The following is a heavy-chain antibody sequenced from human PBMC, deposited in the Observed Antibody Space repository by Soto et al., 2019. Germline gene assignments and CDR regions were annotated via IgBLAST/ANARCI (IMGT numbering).Heavy chain of an antibody. CDR3: AKRRGEGYFDL. V-gene: IGHV3-23*01. CDR2: IGGTSGST. CDR1: GFIFSNYV. Sequence: EVQLLESGGGLEQPGGSRRLSCAASGFIFSNYVMGWVRRAPGKGLEWVSAIGGTSGSTYYADSVKGRFTISRDNSKNTVSLQMNSLGAEDTAVYYCAKRRGEGYFDLWGRGSLVTVSS. D-gene: IGHD3-10*01. J-gene: IGHJ2*01.